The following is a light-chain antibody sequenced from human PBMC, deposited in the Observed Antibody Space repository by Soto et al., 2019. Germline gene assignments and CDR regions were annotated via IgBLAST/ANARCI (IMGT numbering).Light chain of an antibody. CDR2: EES. Sequence: DIHLTQSPSSLSASVGDRVTITCRASQAITNNLAWYQQKPGNPPRLLIYEESTLHSGVPSRFSGRKVGTQFILTIDSLQPEDFAPYYCQQVKSYPSTFGGGTKVDIK. CDR1: QAITNN. V-gene: IGKV1-9*01. CDR3: QQVKSYPST. J-gene: IGKJ4*01.